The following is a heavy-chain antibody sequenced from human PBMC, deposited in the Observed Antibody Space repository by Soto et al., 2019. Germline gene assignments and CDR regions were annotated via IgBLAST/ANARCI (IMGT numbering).Heavy chain of an antibody. Sequence: QVQLVQSGSELKKPGASVKVSCKASGYTFTSYALNWVRQAPGQGLEWLGWLHTNTGNPTSAQGFTGRFVFSLDTSVSTASLQIFIIKAEDTAVSYCERVTRNDDAFDIWGQGTLVTVSS. CDR1: GYTFTSYA. CDR3: ERVTRNDDAFDI. V-gene: IGHV7-4-1*01. D-gene: IGHD1-1*01. J-gene: IGHJ3*02. CDR2: LHTNTGNP.